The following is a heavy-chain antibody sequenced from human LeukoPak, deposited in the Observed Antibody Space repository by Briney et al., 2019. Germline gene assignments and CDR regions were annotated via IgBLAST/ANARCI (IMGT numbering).Heavy chain of an antibody. CDR1: GFTFSSYA. CDR3: AKDRGNALGYLDS. J-gene: IGHJ4*02. D-gene: IGHD1-1*01. CDR2: MSASGGST. Sequence: GGSLRLSCAASGFTFSSYAMNWVRQAPGKGLEWVSTMSASGGSTNYAASVRGRFTISRDNSKNTLYLQMSSLRAEDTAVYYCAKDRGNALGYLDSWGQGTLVTVSS. V-gene: IGHV3-23*01.